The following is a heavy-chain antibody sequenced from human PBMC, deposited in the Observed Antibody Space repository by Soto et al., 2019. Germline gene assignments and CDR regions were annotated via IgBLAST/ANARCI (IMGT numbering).Heavy chain of an antibody. CDR3: AREDMSGTYYFDS. V-gene: IGHV4-61*03. CDR2: IYHSGIT. J-gene: IGHJ4*02. Sequence: SETLSLTCAVFGGSVSSETHFWSWIRQPPGKGLEWIGYIYHSGITNSNPSLKGRLTISVDKSTDHFSLSLASVTAADTAIYYCAREDMSGTYYFDSWGQGTRVTVSS. CDR1: GGSVSSETHF. D-gene: IGHD1-26*01.